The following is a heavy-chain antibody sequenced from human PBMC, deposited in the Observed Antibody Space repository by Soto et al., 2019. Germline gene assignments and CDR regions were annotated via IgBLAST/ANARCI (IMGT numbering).Heavy chain of an antibody. J-gene: IGHJ4*02. Sequence: QVQLVQSGAEVKKPGASVKVSCKASGYTFTSYGISWVRQAPGQGLEWMGWISAYNGDTKYAQRFQGRVTMTTDTSTSTAYMDLRSLRSDDTAAYYCARDFSMTVVVGGYWGQGTLVTVSS. CDR1: GYTFTSYG. CDR3: ARDFSMTVVVGGY. V-gene: IGHV1-18*01. CDR2: ISAYNGDT. D-gene: IGHD3-22*01.